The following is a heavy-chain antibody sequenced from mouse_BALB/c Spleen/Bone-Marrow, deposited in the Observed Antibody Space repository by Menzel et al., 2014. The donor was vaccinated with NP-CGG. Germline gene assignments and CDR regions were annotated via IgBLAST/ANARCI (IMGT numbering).Heavy chain of an antibody. D-gene: IGHD2-3*01. Sequence: VQLQESGPGLVQPSQSLSITCTVSGFSLTSYGVHWVRQSPGKGLEWLGVIWSGGSTDYNAAFISRLSISKDNSKSQVFFKMNSLLANDTAIYYCATDGYYGRFAYWGQGTLVTVSA. CDR3: ATDGYYGRFAY. J-gene: IGHJ3*01. CDR2: IWSGGST. CDR1: GFSLTSYG. V-gene: IGHV2-2*02.